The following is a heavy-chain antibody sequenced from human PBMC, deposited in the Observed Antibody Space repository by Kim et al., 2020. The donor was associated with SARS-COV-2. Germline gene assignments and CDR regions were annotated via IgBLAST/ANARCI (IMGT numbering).Heavy chain of an antibody. CDR2: FSYRGST. V-gene: IGHV4-31*03. J-gene: IGHJ5*02. Sequence: SETLSLTCTVSGGSIISGDFFWSWIRQHTVKGVEWFGYFSYRGSTYYNPSLNSRFSISVDTSKIQFSQRLNSVTAGDSAVYYCARGARQRLESSFDPWGQGTLVTVSS. D-gene: IGHD6-25*01. CDR3: ARGARQRLESSFDP. CDR1: GGSIISGDFF.